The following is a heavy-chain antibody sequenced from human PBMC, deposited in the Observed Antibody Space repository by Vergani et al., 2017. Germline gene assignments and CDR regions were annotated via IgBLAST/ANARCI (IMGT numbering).Heavy chain of an antibody. V-gene: IGHV3-23*01. CDR2: ISGHGDRT. CDR1: GFTFSNSA. D-gene: IGHD3-16*01. CDR3: ARDNWGTPSY. J-gene: IGHJ4*02. Sequence: EVHLLESGGGQVEAGGSLRLSCVASGFTFSNSAMSWVRQTSGKGLEWVSAISGHGDRTYYADSVKGRFTISRDNAKNTLYLQMNSLRVEDTAVYYCARDNWGTPSYWGQGTLVTVSS.